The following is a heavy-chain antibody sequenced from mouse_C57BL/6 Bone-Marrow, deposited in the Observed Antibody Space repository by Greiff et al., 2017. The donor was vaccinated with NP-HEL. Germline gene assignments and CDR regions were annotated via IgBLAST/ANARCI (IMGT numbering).Heavy chain of an antibody. J-gene: IGHJ2*01. CDR3: APGGSYGNYVFDY. V-gene: IGHV1-81*01. CDR2: IYPRSGNT. D-gene: IGHD2-1*01. CDR1: GYTFTSYG. Sequence: VQLQQSGAELARPGASVKLSCKASGYTFTSYGISWVKQRPGQGLEWIGEIYPRSGNTYYNEKFKGKATLTADKSSRPAYMELRSLTSEDSAVYFCAPGGSYGNYVFDYWGQGTTLTVSS.